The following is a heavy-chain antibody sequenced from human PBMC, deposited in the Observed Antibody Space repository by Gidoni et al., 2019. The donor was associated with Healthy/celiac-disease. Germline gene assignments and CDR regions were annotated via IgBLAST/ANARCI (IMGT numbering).Heavy chain of an antibody. Sequence: EVQLLESGGGLVQPGGSLRLSCAASGFTFSSYAMSWVRQAPGKGLEWVSAISGSGGSTYYADSVKGRFTSSRDNSKNTLYLQMNSLRAEDTAVYYCAKDFDWLLGFDYWGQGTLVTVSS. CDR2: ISGSGGST. V-gene: IGHV3-23*01. D-gene: IGHD3-9*01. J-gene: IGHJ4*02. CDR3: AKDFDWLLGFDY. CDR1: GFTFSSYA.